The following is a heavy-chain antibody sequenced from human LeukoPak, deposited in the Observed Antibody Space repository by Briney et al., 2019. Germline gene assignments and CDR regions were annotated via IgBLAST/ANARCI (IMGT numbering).Heavy chain of an antibody. D-gene: IGHD3-22*01. V-gene: IGHV1-2*06. CDR1: GYTFTGYH. J-gene: IGHJ3*02. Sequence: ASVKVSCKASGYTFTGYHIHWVRQAPGQGLEWMGRINPNNGGTNYAQEFQGRVTMTRDMSMSTAYMELSRLRSVDTAVYYCAGEDNSSGYRPFDIWGQGTMVTVPS. CDR3: AGEDNSSGYRPFDI. CDR2: INPNNGGT.